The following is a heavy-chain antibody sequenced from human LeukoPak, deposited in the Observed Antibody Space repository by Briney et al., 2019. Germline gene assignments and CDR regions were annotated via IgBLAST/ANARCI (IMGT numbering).Heavy chain of an antibody. D-gene: IGHD6-13*01. CDR2: ISYDGSNK. CDR3: ARERWSSTGNWFDP. V-gene: IGHV3-30*04. J-gene: IGHJ5*02. Sequence: PGGSLRLSCAASGFTFSSYAMHWVRQAPGKGLEWVAVISYDGSNKYYADSVKGRFTISRDNSKNTLYLQMNSLRAEDTAVYYCARERWSSTGNWFDPWGQGTLVTVSS. CDR1: GFTFSSYA.